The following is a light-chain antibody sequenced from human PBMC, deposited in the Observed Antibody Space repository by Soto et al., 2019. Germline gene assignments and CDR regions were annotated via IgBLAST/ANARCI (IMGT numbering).Light chain of an antibody. Sequence: QSVLTQPPSASGTPGQRVTISCSGSSSNIGSNYVSWYQHLPGAAPKLLIYRSDQRPSGVPDRFSGSKSGTSASLAISGLRSEDEADYFCAVRDDSLSGHGVFGGGTKLTVL. CDR2: RSD. CDR3: AVRDDSLSGHGV. J-gene: IGLJ3*02. V-gene: IGLV1-47*01. CDR1: SSNIGSNY.